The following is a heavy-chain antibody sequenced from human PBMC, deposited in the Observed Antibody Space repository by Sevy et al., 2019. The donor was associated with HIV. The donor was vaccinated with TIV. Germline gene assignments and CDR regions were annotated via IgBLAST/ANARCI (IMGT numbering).Heavy chain of an antibody. CDR2: IKQDGSEK. V-gene: IGHV3-7*01. Sequence: GSLRLSCAASGFTFSSYWMSWVRQAPGKGLEWVANIKQDGSEKYYVDSVKGRFTISRDNAKNSLYLQMNSLRAEDTAVYYCARDRAYYDFWSGYYGYWGQGTLVTVSS. CDR1: GFTFSSYW. J-gene: IGHJ4*02. CDR3: ARDRAYYDFWSGYYGY. D-gene: IGHD3-3*01.